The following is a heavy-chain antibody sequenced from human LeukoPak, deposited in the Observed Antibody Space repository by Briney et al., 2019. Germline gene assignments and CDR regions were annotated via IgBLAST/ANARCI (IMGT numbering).Heavy chain of an antibody. CDR1: GGTFSSYA. D-gene: IGHD3-16*02. CDR3: AREAIRLRLGELSLLGYFDY. V-gene: IGHV1-69*04. Sequence: SVKVSCKASGGTFSSYAISWVRQAPGQGLEWMGRIIPILGIANSAQKFQGRVTITADKSTSTAYMELSSLRPEDTAVYYCAREAIRLRLGELSLLGYFDYWGQGTLVTVSS. J-gene: IGHJ4*02. CDR2: IIPILGIA.